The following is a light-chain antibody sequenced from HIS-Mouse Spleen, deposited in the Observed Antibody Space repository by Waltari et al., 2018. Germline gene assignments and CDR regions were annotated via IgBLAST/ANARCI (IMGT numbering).Light chain of an antibody. CDR3: QQYNNWPPIT. Sequence: EIVMTQSPATLSVSPGERATLSFRASQSVSSNLAWYQQKPVQAPRLLIYGASTRATGIPARFSGSGSGTEFTLTISSMQSEDFAVYYCQQYNNWPPITFGQGTRLEIK. CDR2: GAS. V-gene: IGKV3-15*01. CDR1: QSVSSN. J-gene: IGKJ5*01.